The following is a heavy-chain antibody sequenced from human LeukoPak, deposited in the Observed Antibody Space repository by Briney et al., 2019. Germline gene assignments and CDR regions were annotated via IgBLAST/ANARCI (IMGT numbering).Heavy chain of an antibody. CDR1: GFTFSSYG. CDR2: IWYDGSNK. Sequence: GASLRLSCAASGFTFSSYGMHWVRQAPGKGLEWVAVIWYDGSNKYYADSVKGRFTISRDNSKNTLYLQMNSLRAEDTAVYYCARGSVREYYYYYGMDVWGQGTTVTVSS. V-gene: IGHV3-33*01. CDR3: ARGSVREYYYYYGMDV. J-gene: IGHJ6*02. D-gene: IGHD3-10*01.